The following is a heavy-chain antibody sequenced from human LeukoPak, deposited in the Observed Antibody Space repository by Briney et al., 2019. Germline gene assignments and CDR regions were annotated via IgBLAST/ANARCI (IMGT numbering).Heavy chain of an antibody. CDR1: GGTFSSYG. CDR3: AKRPSDYGDYVSYFDH. J-gene: IGHJ4*02. Sequence: SCKASGGTFSSYGMHWVRQAPGKGLEWVAVISYDGSNKYYADSVKGRFTISRDNSKDTLYLQMNSLRAEDTAVYYCAKRPSDYGDYVSYFDHWGQGTLVTVSS. CDR2: ISYDGSNK. V-gene: IGHV3-30*18. D-gene: IGHD4-17*01.